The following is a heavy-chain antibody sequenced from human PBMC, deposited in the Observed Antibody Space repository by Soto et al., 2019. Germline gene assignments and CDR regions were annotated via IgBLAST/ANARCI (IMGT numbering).Heavy chain of an antibody. V-gene: IGHV1-18*01. CDR1: GYSFAYYG. CDR2: ISAYNGNT. D-gene: IGHD3-22*01. J-gene: IGHJ4*02. Sequence: ASVKVSCKASGYSFAYYGINWVRQAPGQGLEWMGWISAYNGNTNYAQKLQGRVTMTTDTSTSTAYMELRSLRSDDTAVYYCARGGGYYYDSSGYLVDYWGQGTLVTVSS. CDR3: ARGGGYYYDSSGYLVDY.